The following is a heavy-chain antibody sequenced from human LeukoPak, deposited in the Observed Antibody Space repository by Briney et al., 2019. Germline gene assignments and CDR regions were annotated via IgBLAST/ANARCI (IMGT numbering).Heavy chain of an antibody. Sequence: GGSLRLSCTASGFTFGDYAMSWVRQAPGKGLEWVGFIRSEANGGTTEYAASVKGRFTIPTDDSKSIAYLQMNSLKTEDTAVYCCSRTYYYDCSGYPYFDYWGQGTLVTVSS. CDR2: IRSEANGGTT. J-gene: IGHJ4*02. V-gene: IGHV3-49*04. D-gene: IGHD3-22*01. CDR3: SRTYYYDCSGYPYFDY. CDR1: GFTFGDYA.